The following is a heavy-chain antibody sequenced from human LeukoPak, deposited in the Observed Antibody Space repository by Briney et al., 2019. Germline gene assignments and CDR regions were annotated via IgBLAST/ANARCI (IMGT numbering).Heavy chain of an antibody. Sequence: GGSLRLSCAASGFTFSNSAISWVRQAPGKGLEGVSAIVGSSTSTYYADFVKGRFTISRDNSKNTLFLQMNSLRADDTAIYYCAKYYYDYTGYYYHSWGQGTLVTVSS. CDR1: GFTFSNSA. CDR3: AKYYYDYTGYYYHS. V-gene: IGHV3-23*01. D-gene: IGHD3-22*01. CDR2: IVGSSTST. J-gene: IGHJ4*02.